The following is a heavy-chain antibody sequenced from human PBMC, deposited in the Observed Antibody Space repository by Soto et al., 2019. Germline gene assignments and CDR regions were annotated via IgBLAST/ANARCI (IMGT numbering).Heavy chain of an antibody. D-gene: IGHD2-21*01. Sequence: EVQLVESGGGLVKPGESLRLSCAASGFTFTNAWMGWVRQAPGKGLEWVGRVKSKSDGETTDYAAPVKGRFTISRDDSKNTLYLQMNSLNAEDTAVYYCSTDRRIPSSDYWGQGTLVTVSS. V-gene: IGHV3-15*01. CDR3: STDRRIPSSDY. J-gene: IGHJ4*02. CDR1: GFTFTNAW. CDR2: VKSKSDGETT.